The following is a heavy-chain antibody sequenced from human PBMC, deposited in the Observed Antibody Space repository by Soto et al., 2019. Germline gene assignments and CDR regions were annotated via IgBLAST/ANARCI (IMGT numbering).Heavy chain of an antibody. CDR3: ARDDGQNYDFWSGYWGGFDY. Sequence: QVQLVESGGGVVQPGRSLRLSCAASGFTFSSYAMHWVRQAPGKGLEWVAVISYDGSNNYYADSVNGRFTISRDNSKNKLYLQMNSLRAEDTDVYYCARDDGQNYDFWSGYWGGFDYWGQGTLVTVSS. D-gene: IGHD3-3*01. CDR2: ISYDGSNN. CDR1: GFTFSSYA. J-gene: IGHJ4*02. V-gene: IGHV3-30-3*01.